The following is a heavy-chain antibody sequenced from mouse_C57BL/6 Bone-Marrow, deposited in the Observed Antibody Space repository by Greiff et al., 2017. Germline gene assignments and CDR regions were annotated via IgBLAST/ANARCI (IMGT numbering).Heavy chain of an antibody. V-gene: IGHV5-6*01. J-gene: IGHJ2*01. Sequence: EVKLMESGGDLVKPGGSLKLSCAASGFTFSSYGMSWVRQTPDKRLEWVATISSGGSYTYYPDSVKGRFTISRDNAKNTLYLQMSSLKSEDTARYYCARQPGSFDYWGQGTTLTVSS. D-gene: IGHD2-2*01. CDR2: ISSGGSYT. CDR3: ARQPGSFDY. CDR1: GFTFSSYG.